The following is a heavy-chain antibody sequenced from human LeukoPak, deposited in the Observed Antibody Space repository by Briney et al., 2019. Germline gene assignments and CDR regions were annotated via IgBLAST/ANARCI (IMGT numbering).Heavy chain of an antibody. CDR2: ISSSSSYI. V-gene: IGHV3-21*01. D-gene: IGHD3-10*01. Sequence: GSLRLSCAASGFTFSSYSMNWVRQAPGKGLEWVSSISSSSSYIYYADSVKGRFTISRDNSKNTLYLQMNSLGAEDTAVYYCARGPYGSGSYYLYWGQGTLVTVSS. J-gene: IGHJ4*02. CDR1: GFTFSSYS. CDR3: ARGPYGSGSYYLY.